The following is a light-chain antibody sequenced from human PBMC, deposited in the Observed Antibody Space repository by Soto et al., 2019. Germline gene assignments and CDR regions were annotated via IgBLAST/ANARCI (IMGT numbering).Light chain of an antibody. V-gene: IGLV2-11*01. Sequence: QSVLTQPRSVSGSPGQSVTISCTGTSSDVGDYNYVSWYQQYPGKAPKLVIYDVSKRPSGVPDRFSGSKSGNPSSLTISGLQAEDEAEYYCCSFAGSYTFWVFGGGTKVTVL. CDR3: CSFAGSYTFWV. J-gene: IGLJ3*02. CDR1: SSDVGDYNY. CDR2: DVS.